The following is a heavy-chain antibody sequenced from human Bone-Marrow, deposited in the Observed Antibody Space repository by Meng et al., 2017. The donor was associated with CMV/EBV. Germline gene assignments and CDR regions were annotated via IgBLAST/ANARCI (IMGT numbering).Heavy chain of an antibody. V-gene: IGHV3-9*01. CDR3: AKGRYSSLYYFDN. J-gene: IGHJ4*02. Sequence: SLKISCAASGFTFDDYAMHWVRQAPGKGLEWVSGISWNSGSIGYADSVKGRFTISRDNAKNSLYLQMNSLRAEDTALYYCAKGRYSSLYYFDNWGQGKLVTVSS. CDR1: GFTFDDYA. CDR2: ISWNSGSI. D-gene: IGHD6-13*01.